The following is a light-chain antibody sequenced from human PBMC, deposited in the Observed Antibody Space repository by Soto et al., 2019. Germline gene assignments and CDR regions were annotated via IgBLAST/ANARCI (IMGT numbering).Light chain of an antibody. J-gene: IGKJ2*01. CDR2: GAS. CDR1: QSVSSSY. CDR3: QQYGSFYT. V-gene: IGKV3-20*01. Sequence: EIVLTQSPGTLSLSPGERATLSCRASQSVSSSYLAGYQQKPGQAPRLLIYGASSRATGIPDRFSGSGSGTDFTITISRLEPEDFAVYYCQQYGSFYTFGQGTKLEIK.